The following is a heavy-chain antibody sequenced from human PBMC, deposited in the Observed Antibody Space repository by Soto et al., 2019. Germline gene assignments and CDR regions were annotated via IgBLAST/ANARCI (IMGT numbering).Heavy chain of an antibody. J-gene: IGHJ4*02. CDR1: GFTFSSYG. D-gene: IGHD6-19*01. V-gene: IGHV3-30*03. CDR3: ARELGPKQFLIFHPFDY. Sequence: PGGSLTLSCAASGFTFSSYGMHWVRHAPDKGLEWVAVISYDGSNKYYADSVKGRFTIPTDNSKNTLYLQMNSLRAEHTAVYYCARELGPKQFLIFHPFDYWGQGTLVTVSS. CDR2: ISYDGSNK.